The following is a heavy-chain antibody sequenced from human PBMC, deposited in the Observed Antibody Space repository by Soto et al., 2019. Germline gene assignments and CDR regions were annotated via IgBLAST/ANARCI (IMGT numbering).Heavy chain of an antibody. CDR2: ISYDGSNK. CDR3: ARTYLPSIAAAVLAGMDV. V-gene: IGHV3-30-3*01. Sequence: ESGGGVVQPGRSLRLSCAASGFTFSSYAMHWVRQAPGKGLEWVAVISYDGSNKYYADSVKGRFTISRDNSKNTLYLQMNSLRAEDTAVYYCARTYLPSIAAAVLAGMDVWGQGTTVTVSS. CDR1: GFTFSSYA. D-gene: IGHD6-13*01. J-gene: IGHJ6*02.